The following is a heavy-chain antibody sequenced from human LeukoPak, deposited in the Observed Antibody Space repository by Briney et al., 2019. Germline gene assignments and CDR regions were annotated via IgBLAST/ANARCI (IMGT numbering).Heavy chain of an antibody. J-gene: IGHJ4*02. CDR1: GFTFSDYY. V-gene: IGHV3-11*01. CDR3: AKEVGGWPTHAFDY. CDR2: ISSSGSTI. Sequence: GGSLRLSCAASGFTFSDYYMSWIRQAPGKGLEWVSYISSSGSTIYYADSVKGRFTISRDNSKNTLCLQMNSLRAEDTAVYYCAKEVGGWPTHAFDYWGQGPLVTVSS. D-gene: IGHD1-26*01.